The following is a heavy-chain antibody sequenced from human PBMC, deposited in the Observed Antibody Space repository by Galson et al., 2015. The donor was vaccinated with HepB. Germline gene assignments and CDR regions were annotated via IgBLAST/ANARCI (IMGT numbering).Heavy chain of an antibody. Sequence: SVKVSCKASGYTFYTYSITWVRQAPGQGLEWLGWINPYSRNTKVARKVQDRVSLTADISTNTAYMELRRLTSDDTAVYYCARGALVVVVDATENNWFDPWGQGTLVTVSS. CDR1: GYTFYTYS. J-gene: IGHJ5*02. V-gene: IGHV1-18*01. CDR2: INPYSRNT. CDR3: ARGALVVVVDATENNWFDP. D-gene: IGHD2-15*01.